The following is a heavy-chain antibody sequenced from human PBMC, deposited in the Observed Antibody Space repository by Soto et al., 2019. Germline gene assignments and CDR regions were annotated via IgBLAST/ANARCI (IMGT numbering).Heavy chain of an antibody. V-gene: IGHV4-59*01. D-gene: IGHD4-17*01. CDR1: GGSISSYY. J-gene: IGHJ4*02. CDR2: IYYSGST. Sequence: QVQLQESGPGLVKPSETLSLTCTVSGGSISSYYWSWIRQPPGKGLEWIGYIYYSGSTNYNPSLKSRVTISVDTSKNQFSLKLSSVTAADTAVYYCARHPGTIYGDLYFDYWGQGTLVTVSS. CDR3: ARHPGTIYGDLYFDY.